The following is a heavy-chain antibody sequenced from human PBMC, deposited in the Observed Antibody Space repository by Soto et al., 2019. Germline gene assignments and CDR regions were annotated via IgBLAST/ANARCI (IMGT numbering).Heavy chain of an antibody. V-gene: IGHV6-1*01. CDR2: TYFRSKWYN. CDR1: GDSVSSNTAS. D-gene: IGHD5-12*01. CDR3: AKGDNLGPKTGYAFDP. J-gene: IGHJ5*02. Sequence: SQSLSLTCAISGDSVSSNTASWNWIRQSPSRGLEWLGRTYFRSKWYNDYAVSVKSRIIINPDTSNNQFSLQLNSVTPEDTAVYFFAKGDNLGPKTGYAFDPWGQRILVTVSS.